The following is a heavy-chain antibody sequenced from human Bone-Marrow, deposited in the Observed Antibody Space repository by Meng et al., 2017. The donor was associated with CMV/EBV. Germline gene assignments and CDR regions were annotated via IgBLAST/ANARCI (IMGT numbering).Heavy chain of an antibody. D-gene: IGHD2-2*01. CDR3: ARGHCSSTSCYRHYFDY. J-gene: IGHJ4*02. Sequence: GGSLRLSCAASGFTFSSYSMNWVRQAPGKGLEWVSSISSSSSYIYYADSVKGRFTISRDNAKNSLYLQMNSLRAEDTAVYYCARGHCSSTSCYRHYFDYWGQGTLVTVPS. V-gene: IGHV3-21*01. CDR1: GFTFSSYS. CDR2: ISSSSSYI.